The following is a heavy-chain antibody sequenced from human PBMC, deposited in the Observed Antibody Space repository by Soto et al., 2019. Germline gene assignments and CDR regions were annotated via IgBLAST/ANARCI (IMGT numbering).Heavy chain of an antibody. D-gene: IGHD5-12*01. CDR3: ARVMGRDGYKFYYGMDV. CDR1: GFTFSSYS. V-gene: IGHV3-21*01. J-gene: IGHJ6*02. CDR2: ISSSSSYI. Sequence: EGQLVESGGGLVKPGGSLRLSCAASGFTFSSYSMNWVRQAPGKGLEWVSYISSSSSYIYYADSVKARFTISSDNAKNSLYLQMNSLRAEDTVVYYCARVMGRDGYKFYYGMDVWGQGTTVTVSS.